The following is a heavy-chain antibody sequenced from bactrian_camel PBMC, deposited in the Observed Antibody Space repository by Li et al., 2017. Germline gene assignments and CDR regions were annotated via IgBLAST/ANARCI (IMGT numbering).Heavy chain of an antibody. V-gene: IGHV3S53*01. CDR1: GVTDSRNC. Sequence: HVQLVESGGGSVQAGGSLGLSCVVSGVTDSRNCMGWFRQAPGKEREGVATMDSGGIATYADSVKGRFTISRDNAENTLHLEMNSLKPEDTSVYYCATDRVWSCSQIYDYWG. D-gene: IGHD4*01. CDR3: ATDRVWSCSQIYDY. J-gene: IGHJ4*01. CDR2: MDSGGIA.